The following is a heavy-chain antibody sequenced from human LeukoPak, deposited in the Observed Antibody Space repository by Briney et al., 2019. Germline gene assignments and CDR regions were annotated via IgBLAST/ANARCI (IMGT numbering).Heavy chain of an antibody. V-gene: IGHV1-2*04. CDR3: ARGSDIVVVPAAYNWFDP. D-gene: IGHD2-2*01. J-gene: IGHJ5*02. Sequence: GASVKVSCKASGYTFTGYYMHWVRQAPGQGLEWMGWINPNSGGTNYAQKFQGWVTMTRDTSISTAYMELSRLRSDDTAVYYCARGSDIVVVPAAYNWFDPWGQGTLVTVPS. CDR2: INPNSGGT. CDR1: GYTFTGYY.